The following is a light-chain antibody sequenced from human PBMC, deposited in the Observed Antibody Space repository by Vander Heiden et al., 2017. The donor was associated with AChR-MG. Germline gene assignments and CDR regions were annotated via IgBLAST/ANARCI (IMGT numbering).Light chain of an antibody. J-gene: IGLJ3*02. CDR2: STR. Sequence: QTVVTQEPSFSVSPGGTFTLTSGLASGSVSPDNHPSWYQQTPGQSPRTLISSTRTRSPGVPGRFSGFILGNKAALTITGAQADDEGHYYCLVYMGNDIWVFGGGTKLTVL. V-gene: IGLV8-61*01. CDR1: SGSVSPDNH. CDR3: LVYMGNDIWV.